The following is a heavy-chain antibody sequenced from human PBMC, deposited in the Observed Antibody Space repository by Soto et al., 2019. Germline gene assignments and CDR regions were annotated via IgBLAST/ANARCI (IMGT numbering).Heavy chain of an antibody. D-gene: IGHD5-12*01. CDR3: ARESTGMATMFDY. V-gene: IGHV1-69*01. CDR2: IIPIFGTA. Sequence: QVQLVQSGAEVKKPGSSVKVSCKASGGTFSSYAISWVRQAPGPGLEWIGGIIPIFGTANYAQKFQGRVTITAEESTGTAYMELSSLRSEDTAVYYCARESTGMATMFDYWGQGTLVTVSS. J-gene: IGHJ4*02. CDR1: GGTFSSYA.